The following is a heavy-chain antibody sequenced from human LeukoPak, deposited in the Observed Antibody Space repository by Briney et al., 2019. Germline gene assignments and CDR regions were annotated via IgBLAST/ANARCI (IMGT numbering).Heavy chain of an antibody. J-gene: IGHJ4*02. CDR1: GFSFRDYW. CDR3: AKVTFDY. Sequence: PGGSLRLSCAASGFSFRDYWMSWVRQAPGKGLEWVADMSPDGSDKTYVDSVKGRLTISRDNAKQSLYLQMDSLTAEDTAVYYCAKVTFDYWGQGTLVTVSS. V-gene: IGHV3-7*01. CDR2: MSPDGSDK.